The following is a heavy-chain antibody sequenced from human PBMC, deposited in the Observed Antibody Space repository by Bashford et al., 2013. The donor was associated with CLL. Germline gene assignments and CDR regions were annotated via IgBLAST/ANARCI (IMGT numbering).Heavy chain of an antibody. CDR3: ARGYYYDSSGYFPIDY. CDR1: GFTFSSYW. CDR2: INSDGSST. D-gene: IGHD3-22*01. J-gene: IGHJ4*02. V-gene: IGHV3-74*01. Sequence: GSLRLSCAASGFTFSSYWMHWVRQAPGKGLVWVSRINSDGSSTSYADSVKGRFTISRDNAKNTLYLQMNSLRAEDTAVYYCARGYYYDSSGYFPIDYWGQGTLVTVS.